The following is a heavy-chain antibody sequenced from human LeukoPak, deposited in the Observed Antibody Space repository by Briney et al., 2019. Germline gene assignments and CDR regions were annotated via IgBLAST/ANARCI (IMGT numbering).Heavy chain of an antibody. Sequence: ASVKVSCKASGGTYSSYTISWVRQAPGQGVEWMGRIIPILGIANYAQKFQGRVTITADKSTSTAYMELSSLRSEDTAVYYCASQPCSGGSCYSGGLGFDYWGQGTLVTVSS. CDR3: ASQPCSGGSCYSGGLGFDY. CDR1: GGTYSSYT. V-gene: IGHV1-69*02. CDR2: IIPILGIA. J-gene: IGHJ4*02. D-gene: IGHD2-15*01.